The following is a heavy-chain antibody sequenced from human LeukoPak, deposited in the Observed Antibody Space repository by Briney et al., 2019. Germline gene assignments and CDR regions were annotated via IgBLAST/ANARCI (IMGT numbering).Heavy chain of an antibody. D-gene: IGHD4-11*01. CDR1: GGSISSYY. V-gene: IGHV4-59*12. Sequence: ASETLSLTCTVSGGSISSYYWSWIRQPPGKGLEWIGSIYYSGRIYYNASLKSRVTISVDTSKNHFSLKLTSVTAADTAVYYCARAPWAYGNYVHAFDIWGHGTMVTVSS. J-gene: IGHJ3*02. CDR2: IYYSGRI. CDR3: ARAPWAYGNYVHAFDI.